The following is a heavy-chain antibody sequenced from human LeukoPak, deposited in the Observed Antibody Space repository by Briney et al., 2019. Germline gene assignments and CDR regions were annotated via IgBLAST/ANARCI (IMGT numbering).Heavy chain of an antibody. Sequence: SETLSLTCAVSGGSISSGGHSWSWIRQPPGKGLEWIGYIYHSGSTYYNPSLKSRVTISVDRSKNQFSLKLSSVTAADTAVYYRARGPWAAAGIQNFDYWGQGTLVTVSS. CDR3: ARGPWAAAGIQNFDY. J-gene: IGHJ4*02. D-gene: IGHD6-13*01. CDR1: GGSISSGGHS. CDR2: IYHSGST. V-gene: IGHV4-30-2*01.